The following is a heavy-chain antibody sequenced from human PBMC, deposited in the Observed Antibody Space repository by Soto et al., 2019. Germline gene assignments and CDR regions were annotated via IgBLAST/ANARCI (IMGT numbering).Heavy chain of an antibody. J-gene: IGHJ4*02. V-gene: IGHV4-39*07. D-gene: IGHD2-8*02. CDR1: GGSISSNSYY. CDR3: ARDKITGLFDY. Sequence: SETLCLTYTVAGGSISSNSYYWGWIRQPPGTGLEWIGEINHSGSTNYNPSLKSRVTISVDTSKNQFSLKLTSVTAADTAVYYCARDKITGLFDYWGQGTLVTV. CDR2: INHSGST.